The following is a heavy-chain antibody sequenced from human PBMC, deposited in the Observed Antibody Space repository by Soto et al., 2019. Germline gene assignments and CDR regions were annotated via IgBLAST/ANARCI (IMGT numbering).Heavy chain of an antibody. D-gene: IGHD1-1*01. J-gene: IGHJ6*02. CDR2: IDPSDSYT. V-gene: IGHV5-10-1*01. CDR3: ARHGKSSVITKTYGMDV. CDR1: GYRFSSQW. Sequence: GESLKISCRGSGYRFSSQWISWVRQMPGKGLEWMGRIDPSDSYTSYSPSFQGHVTISTDNSISTAYLQWSSLKASDTAMYYCARHGKSSVITKTYGMDVWGQGTTVTVSS.